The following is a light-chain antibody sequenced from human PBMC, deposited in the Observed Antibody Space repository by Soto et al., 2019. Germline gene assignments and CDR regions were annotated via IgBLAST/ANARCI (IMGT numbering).Light chain of an antibody. CDR3: SSFTSSSTLV. CDR1: SSDIGAYDY. V-gene: IGLV2-14*01. Sequence: QSALTQPASVSGSPGQSVTISCTGTSSDIGAYDYVSWYQHRPGTTPKLIIYDVRHRPSGISPRFSGSKSANAASLTISGLQAEDEADYFCSSFTSSSTLVFGGGTKGTVL. CDR2: DVR. J-gene: IGLJ2*01.